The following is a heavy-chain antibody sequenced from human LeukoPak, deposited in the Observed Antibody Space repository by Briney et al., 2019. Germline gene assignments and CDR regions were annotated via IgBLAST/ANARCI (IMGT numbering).Heavy chain of an antibody. Sequence: GGSLRLSCAASGFTFSSYAMSWVRQAPGKGLEWVSCISSSGSSIYYADSVKGRFTISRDNARNSLYLQMNSLRAEDTAVYYCAREQWLVRSLKDAFDIWGQGTMVTVSS. CDR3: AREQWLVRSLKDAFDI. J-gene: IGHJ3*02. V-gene: IGHV3-48*04. CDR2: ISSSGSSI. D-gene: IGHD6-19*01. CDR1: GFTFSSYA.